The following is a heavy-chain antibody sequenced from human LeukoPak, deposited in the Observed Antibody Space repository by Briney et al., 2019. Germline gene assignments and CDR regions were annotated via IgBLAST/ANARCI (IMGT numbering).Heavy chain of an antibody. J-gene: IGHJ4*02. CDR3: ARENNYGSAFDY. D-gene: IGHD3-10*01. Sequence: PGGSLRLSCAVSVFTFRGNYMIWVRQTPGKGLEWVSVIYSGYSGSSTYYADSVKGRFTIYIDTAKNPLYLQMSSLRAEDTAVYYCARENNYGSAFDYWGQGTLVTVSS. CDR1: VFTFRGNY. CDR2: IYSGYSGSST. V-gene: IGHV3-53*01.